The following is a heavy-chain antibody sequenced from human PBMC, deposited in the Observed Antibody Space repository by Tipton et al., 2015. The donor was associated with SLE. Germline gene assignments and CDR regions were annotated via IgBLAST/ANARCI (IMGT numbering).Heavy chain of an antibody. Sequence: LRLSCTVSGGSISSGSYYWSWIRQPPGKGLEWIGSIYYSGSTYYNPSLKSRVTISVDTSKNQFSLRLSSVTAAATAVYYCASVAAAGSSSWFDPWGQGTLVTVSS. CDR2: IYYSGST. D-gene: IGHD6-13*01. CDR3: ASVAAAGSSSWFDP. J-gene: IGHJ5*02. CDR1: GGSISSGSYY. V-gene: IGHV4-39*07.